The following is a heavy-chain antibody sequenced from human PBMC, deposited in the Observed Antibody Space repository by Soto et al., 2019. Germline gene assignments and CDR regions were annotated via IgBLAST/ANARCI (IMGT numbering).Heavy chain of an antibody. Sequence: SETLSLTCTVFGDSMSNYYWYCIRQPPGKGLECIGYVFYSGYTNYAPSFKSRVTMSVDASKNQFSLKLSSLTAADTAVYYCARGDHYDSSGPFDPWGQGTLVTVSS. CDR2: VFYSGYT. J-gene: IGHJ5*02. V-gene: IGHV4-59*01. D-gene: IGHD3-22*01. CDR3: ARGDHYDSSGPFDP. CDR1: GDSMSNYY.